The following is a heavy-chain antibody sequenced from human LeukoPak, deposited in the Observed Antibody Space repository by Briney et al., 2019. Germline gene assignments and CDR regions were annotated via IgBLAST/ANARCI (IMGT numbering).Heavy chain of an antibody. CDR3: ARKDSSGFALEY. V-gene: IGHV3-48*02. CDR2: ISSSISTI. D-gene: IGHD3-22*01. CDR1: GFTFSAYT. Sequence: GGSLRLSCAASGFTFSAYTMNWVRQAPGKGLEWVSYISSSISTIYYADSVKGRFTISRDNAKNSLSLQMNSLRDEDTAVYYCARKDSSGFALEYWGQGTLVTVSS. J-gene: IGHJ4*02.